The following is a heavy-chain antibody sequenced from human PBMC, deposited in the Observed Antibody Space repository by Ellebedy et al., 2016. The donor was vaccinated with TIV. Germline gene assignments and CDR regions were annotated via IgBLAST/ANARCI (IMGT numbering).Heavy chain of an antibody. CDR1: GFSFNNYW. CDR3: VRGAGWVTDY. D-gene: IGHD4-23*01. V-gene: IGHV3-7*03. J-gene: IGHJ4*02. CDR2: IKQDGSEQ. Sequence: LSLTCAASGFSFNNYWMNWVRQAPGKGLEWVANIKQDGSEQYYVDSVKGRFTISRDNAKNSLYLQMNSLRGEDTAMYYCVRGAGWVTDYWGQGTLVTVSS.